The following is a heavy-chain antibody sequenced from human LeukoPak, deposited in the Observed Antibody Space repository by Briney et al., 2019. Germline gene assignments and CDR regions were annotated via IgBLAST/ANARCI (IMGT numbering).Heavy chain of an antibody. CDR1: GGPISSNNYY. Sequence: PSETLSLTCTVSGGPISSNNYYWGWIRQRPGKGLEWIGNIYYSGSTNYNPSLESRVTMSVDMSKNHFSLRLSSVTAADTAVYFCARIDPSDRGGYYPFDQWGQGTLVIVSP. D-gene: IGHD3-22*01. V-gene: IGHV4-61*05. CDR2: IYYSGST. CDR3: ARIDPSDRGGYYPFDQ. J-gene: IGHJ4*02.